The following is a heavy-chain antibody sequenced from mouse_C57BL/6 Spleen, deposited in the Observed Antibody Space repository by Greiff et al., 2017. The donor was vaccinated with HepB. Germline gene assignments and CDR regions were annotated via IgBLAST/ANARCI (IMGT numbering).Heavy chain of an antibody. D-gene: IGHD2-3*01. CDR1: GFNIKDYY. CDR3: ARVPLYDGYSNWYFDV. Sequence: VHVKQSGAELVKPGASVKLSCTASGFNIKDYYMHWVKQRTEQGLEWIGRIDPEDGETKYAPKFQGKATITADTSSNPAYLQLSSLTSEDTAVYYCARVPLYDGYSNWYFDVWGTGTTVTVSS. J-gene: IGHJ1*03. V-gene: IGHV14-2*01. CDR2: IDPEDGET.